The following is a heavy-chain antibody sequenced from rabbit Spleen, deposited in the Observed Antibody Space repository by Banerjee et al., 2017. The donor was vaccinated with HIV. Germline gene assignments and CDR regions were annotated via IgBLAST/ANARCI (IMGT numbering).Heavy chain of an antibody. CDR2: IAGSSSDFT. CDR3: ARVGGVGVYGYAAL. J-gene: IGHJ4*01. CDR1: GFSFSSRAY. V-gene: IGHV1S40*01. Sequence: ESGGGLVKPGASLTLTCTASGFSFSSRAYMCWVRQAPGKGLEWISCIAGSSSDFTYSATWAKGRFTCSKTSSTTVTLQMTSLTVADTATYFCARVGGVGVYGYAALWGPGTLVTVS. D-gene: IGHD6-1*01.